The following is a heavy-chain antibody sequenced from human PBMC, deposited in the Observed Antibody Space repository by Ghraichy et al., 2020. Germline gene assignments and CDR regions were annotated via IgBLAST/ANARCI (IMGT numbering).Heavy chain of an antibody. D-gene: IGHD6-6*01. J-gene: IGHJ4*02. CDR1: GFTVSSNY. CDR3: ARELGSSLDY. V-gene: IGHV3-53*04. Sequence: GESLNISCAASGFTVSSNYMSWVRQAPGKGLEWVSVIYSGGSTYYADSVKGRFTISRHNSKNTLYLQMNSLRAEDTAVYYCARELGSSLDYWGQGTLVTVSS. CDR2: IYSGGST.